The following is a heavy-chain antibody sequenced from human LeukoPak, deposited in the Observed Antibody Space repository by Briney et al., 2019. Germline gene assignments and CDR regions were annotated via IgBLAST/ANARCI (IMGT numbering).Heavy chain of an antibody. D-gene: IGHD5-18*01. J-gene: IGHJ4*02. CDR3: AKTSEIQLWPSYVDY. Sequence: ASVKVSCKASGYTFTGYYMHWVRQAPGQGLEWMGWINPNSGGTNYAQKFQGRVTMTRGTSISTAYMELSRLRSDDTAVYYCAKTSEIQLWPSYVDYWGQGTLVTVSS. CDR1: GYTFTGYY. CDR2: INPNSGGT. V-gene: IGHV1-2*02.